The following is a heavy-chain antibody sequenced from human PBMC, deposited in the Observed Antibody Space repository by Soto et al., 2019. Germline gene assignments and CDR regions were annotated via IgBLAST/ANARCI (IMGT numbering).Heavy chain of an antibody. CDR1: GDRVSSSGSA. CDR2: TYHTSQWYH. CDR3: ARGRVETAMVTGAMDX. V-gene: IGHV6-1*01. Sequence: PSQTLSLTCAISGDRVSSSGSAWNWIRQSPSIGLECLGSTYHTSQWYHYYAISLRGRITISPDTSKNQFSLQLSSVTPDDTVVYYSARGRVETAMVTGAMDXWGQGTPVTVSX. J-gene: IGHJ6*02. D-gene: IGHD5-18*01.